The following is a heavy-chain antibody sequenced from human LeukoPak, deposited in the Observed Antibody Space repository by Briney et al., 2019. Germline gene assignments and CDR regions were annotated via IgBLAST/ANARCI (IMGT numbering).Heavy chain of an antibody. J-gene: IGHJ6*04. V-gene: IGHV4-34*01. D-gene: IGHD3-10*01. CDR3: ARRSYYYGSGSSMMDV. CDR1: GESFSGYY. Sequence: SETLSLTCAVYGESFSGYYWSWIRQPPGKGLEWIGGINHSGSTNYNPSLKSRVTISVDTSKNQFSLKLSSVTAADTAVYYCARRSYYYGSGSSMMDVWGKGTTVTISS. CDR2: INHSGST.